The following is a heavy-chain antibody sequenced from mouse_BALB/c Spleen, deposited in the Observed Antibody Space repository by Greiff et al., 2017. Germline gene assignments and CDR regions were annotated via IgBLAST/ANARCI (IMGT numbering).Heavy chain of an antibody. J-gene: IGHJ4*01. CDR2: ISSGGGST. CDR1: GFAFSSYD. Sequence: EVQGVESGGGLVKPGGSLKLSCAASGFAFSSYDMSWVRQTPEKRLEWVAYISSGGGSTYYPDTVKGRFTISRDNAKNTLYLQMSSLKSEDTAMYYCARRRDYDAMDYWGQGTSVTVSS. CDR3: ARRRDYDAMDY. V-gene: IGHV5-12-1*01.